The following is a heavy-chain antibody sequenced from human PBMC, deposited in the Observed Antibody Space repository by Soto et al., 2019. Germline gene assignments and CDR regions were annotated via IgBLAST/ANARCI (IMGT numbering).Heavy chain of an antibody. D-gene: IGHD2-21*02. J-gene: IGHJ6*02. CDR3: ARRRYCGYDCYHKHYYGMDV. CDR2: IIPVLGTT. CDR1: GDTFSSYT. Sequence: QVQLVQSGAEVKKPGSSVKVSCRASGDTFSSYTVNWVRQAPGRGLEWLGRIIPVLGTTDYAQKFKGRVTITADKSTNIVYMELSSLRSEDWAVYYCARRRYCGYDCYHKHYYGMDVWGQGTTITVAS. V-gene: IGHV1-69*08.